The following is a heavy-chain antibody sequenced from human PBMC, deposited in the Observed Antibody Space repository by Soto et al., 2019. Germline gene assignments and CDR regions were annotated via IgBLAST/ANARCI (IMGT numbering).Heavy chain of an antibody. J-gene: IGHJ3*02. V-gene: IGHV3-30*03. D-gene: IGHD1-7*01. Sequence: GGSLRLSCAASGFTFSSYGMHWVRQAPGKGLEWVAVISYDGSNKYYADSVKGRFTISRDNSKNTLYLQMNSLRAEDTAVYYCARDSRLELLHAFDIWGQGTMVTVSS. CDR3: ARDSRLELLHAFDI. CDR1: GFTFSSYG. CDR2: ISYDGSNK.